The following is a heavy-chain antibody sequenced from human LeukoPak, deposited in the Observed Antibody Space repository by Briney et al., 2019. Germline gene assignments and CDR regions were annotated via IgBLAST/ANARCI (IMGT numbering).Heavy chain of an antibody. D-gene: IGHD3-22*01. CDR1: GFTFSSYW. V-gene: IGHV3-7*01. CDR3: AREVPYYSSGYADY. CDR2: IKQDGSEK. J-gene: IGHJ4*02. Sequence: PGGSLRLSCAASGFTFSSYWMSWVRQAPGKGLEWVANIKQDGSEKYYVDSVKGQFTISRDNAKNSLYLQMNSLRAEDTAVYYCAREVPYYSSGYADYWGQGTLVTVSS.